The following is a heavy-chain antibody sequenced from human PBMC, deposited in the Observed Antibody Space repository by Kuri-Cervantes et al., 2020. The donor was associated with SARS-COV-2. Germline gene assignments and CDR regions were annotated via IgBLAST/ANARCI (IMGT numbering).Heavy chain of an antibody. CDR1: GGSFSGYY. CDR2: INHSGST. J-gene: IGHJ5*02. D-gene: IGHD3-16*02. CDR3: ARGKIYDYVWGSYRSSWFDP. Sequence: GSLRLSCAVYGGSFSGYYWSWIRQPPGKGLEWIGEINHSGSTNYNPSLKSRVTISVDTSKNQFSLKLSSVTAADTAVYYCARGKIYDYVWGSYRSSWFDPWGQGTLVTVSS. V-gene: IGHV4-34*01.